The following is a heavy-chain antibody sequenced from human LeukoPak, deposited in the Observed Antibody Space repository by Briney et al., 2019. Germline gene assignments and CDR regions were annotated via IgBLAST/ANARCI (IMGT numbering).Heavy chain of an antibody. CDR1: GGSIVSSY. CDR2: IYYSGST. V-gene: IGHV4-59*12. D-gene: IGHD5-12*01. Sequence: SETLSLTCSVSGGSIVSSYGIWIRQPPGKGLEWIGYIYYSGSTNYNPSLKSRVTISVDTSKNQFSLKLSSVTAADTAVYYCAIRRGYSGYANYWGQGTLVTVSS. CDR3: AIRRGYSGYANY. J-gene: IGHJ4*02.